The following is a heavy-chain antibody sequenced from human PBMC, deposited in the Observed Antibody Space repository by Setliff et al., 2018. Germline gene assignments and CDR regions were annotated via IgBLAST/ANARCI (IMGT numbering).Heavy chain of an antibody. CDR2: ISTSGNT. D-gene: IGHD3-3*01. CDR3: ARAGSGVIGDFFYMGV. CDR1: GGSIINSYY. Sequence: PSETLSLTCTVSGGSIINSYYWSWIRQPAGKGLEWIGRISTSGNTYYNPSLKSRVTISIDTSGNLFSLKLSSVTAANTAVYYCARAGSGVIGDFFYMGVWGKGTTVTV. V-gene: IGHV4-61*02. J-gene: IGHJ6*03.